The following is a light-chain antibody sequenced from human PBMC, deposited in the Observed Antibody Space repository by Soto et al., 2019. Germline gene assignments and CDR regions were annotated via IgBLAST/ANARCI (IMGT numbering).Light chain of an antibody. J-gene: IGKJ1*01. CDR1: QSISYY. CDR2: NAS. V-gene: IGKV1-5*01. Sequence: DIQMTQSPSTLSASVGDRVTVNCRPTQSISYYLAWYQKKPGKAPKVLIWNASSLQRGVPSRFSGSGSGTEFTLTISSLLPDDFATYYCQKYNRFSTWTFGKGTKVDIK. CDR3: QKYNRFSTWT.